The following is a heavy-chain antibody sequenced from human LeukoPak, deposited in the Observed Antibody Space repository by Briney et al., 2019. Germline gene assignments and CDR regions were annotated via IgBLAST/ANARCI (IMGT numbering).Heavy chain of an antibody. CDR3: ARVPYCTNGVCFFDY. J-gene: IGHJ4*02. V-gene: IGHV4-61*02. Sequence: KPSETLSLTCTVSGGSISSGSYYWSWIRQPAGKGLEWIGRIYTSGSTNYNPSLKSRVTISVDTSKNQFSLKLSSVTAADTAVYYCARVPYCTNGVCFFDYWGQGTLVTVSS. CDR2: IYTSGST. CDR1: GGSISSGSYY. D-gene: IGHD2-8*01.